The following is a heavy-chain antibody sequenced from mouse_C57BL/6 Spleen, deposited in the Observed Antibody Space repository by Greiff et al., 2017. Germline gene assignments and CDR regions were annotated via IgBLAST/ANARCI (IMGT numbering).Heavy chain of an antibody. V-gene: IGHV14-3*01. CDR2: IDPANGNT. J-gene: IGHJ2*01. Sequence: VQLQQSVAELVRPGASVKLSCTASGFTIKNTYMHWVKQRPEQGLEWIGRIDPANGNTKYAPKFQGKATITADTSSTTAYLQLSSLTSEDTAIYYCARELTGTGGGDWGQGTTLTVSS. CDR3: ARELTGTGGGD. D-gene: IGHD4-1*01. CDR1: GFTIKNTY.